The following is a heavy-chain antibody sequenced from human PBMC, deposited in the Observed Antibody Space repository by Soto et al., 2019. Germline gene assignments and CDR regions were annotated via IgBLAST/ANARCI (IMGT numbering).Heavy chain of an antibody. CDR2: IYYSGST. V-gene: IGHV4-31*03. D-gene: IGHD3-16*02. J-gene: IGHJ6*02. CDR3: ARDYRASYPAYYYYGMDV. Sequence: QVQLQESGPRLVKPSQTLSLTCTVSGGSISSGGYYWSWIRQHPGKGLEWIGYIYYSGSTYYNPSLKSRVTISVDTSKNQFSLKLSSVTAADTAVYYCARDYRASYPAYYYYGMDVWGQGTTVTVSS. CDR1: GGSISSGGYY.